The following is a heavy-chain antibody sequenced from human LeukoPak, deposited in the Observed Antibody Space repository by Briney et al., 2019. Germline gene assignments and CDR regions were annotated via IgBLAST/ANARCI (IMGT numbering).Heavy chain of an antibody. Sequence: SETLSLTCTVSGGSISSSSYYWGWIRQPPGKGLEWIGSIYHSGSTYYNPSLKSRVTISVDTSKNQFSLKLSSVTAADTAVYYCARGWGVTASFDHWGQGTLVTVSS. D-gene: IGHD2-21*02. J-gene: IGHJ4*02. V-gene: IGHV4-39*07. CDR3: ARGWGVTASFDH. CDR2: IYHSGST. CDR1: GGSISSSSYY.